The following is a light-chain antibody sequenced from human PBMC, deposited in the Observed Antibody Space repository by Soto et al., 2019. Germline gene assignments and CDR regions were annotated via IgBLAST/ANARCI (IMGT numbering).Light chain of an antibody. CDR2: KAS. V-gene: IGKV1-5*03. Sequence: DIQMTQSPSPLSGSVGDRVTITCRASQTISSWLAWYQQKPGKAPKLLIYKASTLKSGVPSRFSGSGSGTEFTLTIRSLQPDDSATYYCQQYHSFPVTFGQGTKVDIK. CDR1: QTISSW. CDR3: QQYHSFPVT. J-gene: IGKJ1*01.